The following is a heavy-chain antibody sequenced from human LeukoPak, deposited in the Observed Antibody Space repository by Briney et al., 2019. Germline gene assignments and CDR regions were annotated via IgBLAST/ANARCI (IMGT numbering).Heavy chain of an antibody. CDR2: ISYDGSNK. Sequence: PGGSLRLSCAASGFTFSSYAMHWVRQAPGKGLEWVAVISYDGSNKYYADSVKGRFTISRDNSKNTLYLQMNSLRAGDTAVYYCAREGGDWIVVVPAAIAGFYYWGQGTLVTVSS. CDR1: GFTFSSYA. CDR3: AREGGDWIVVVPAAIAGFYY. V-gene: IGHV3-30-3*01. J-gene: IGHJ4*02. D-gene: IGHD2-2*01.